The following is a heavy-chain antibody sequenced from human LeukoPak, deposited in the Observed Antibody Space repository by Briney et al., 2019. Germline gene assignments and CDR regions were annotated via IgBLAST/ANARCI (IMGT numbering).Heavy chain of an antibody. V-gene: IGHV3-66*01. Sequence: GGSLRLSCAASGFTVSSNYMSWVRQAPGKGLEWVSVIYSGGSTYYADSVKGRFTISRDNSKNTLYLQMNSLRAEDTAVYYCARDREGEYQLLSYDCWGQGTLVTVSS. CDR3: ARDREGEYQLLSYDC. D-gene: IGHD2-2*01. J-gene: IGHJ4*02. CDR2: IYSGGST. CDR1: GFTVSSNY.